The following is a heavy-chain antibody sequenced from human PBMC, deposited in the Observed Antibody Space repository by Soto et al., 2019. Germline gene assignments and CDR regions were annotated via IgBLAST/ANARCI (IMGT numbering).Heavy chain of an antibody. CDR3: GGGAPPPHSHAINWCDP. V-gene: IGHV1-46*01. Sequence: QVQLVQSGAEVKKPGASVKVSCKASGYTFTSYYMHWVRQAPGQGLEWMGIINPSGGSTSYAQKFHGRVTMTRDTSTSTVYIEVTSLRSEDTAVYYCGGGAPPPHSHAINWCDPWGQGTLVTVSS. J-gene: IGHJ5*02. CDR2: INPSGGST. CDR1: GYTFTSYY.